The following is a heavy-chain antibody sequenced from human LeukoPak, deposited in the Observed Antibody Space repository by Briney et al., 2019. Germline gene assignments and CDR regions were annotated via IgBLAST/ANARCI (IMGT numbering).Heavy chain of an antibody. J-gene: IGHJ4*02. Sequence: PGGSLRLSCAASGFTLRSYATHWVRQAPGKGLEYVSAISSNGGSTYYANSVKGRFTISRDNSKNTLYLQMGSLRAEDMAVYYCARAVITVAGTIVGYFDYWGQGTLVTVSS. V-gene: IGHV3-64*01. CDR3: ARAVITVAGTIVGYFDY. D-gene: IGHD6-19*01. CDR1: GFTLRSYA. CDR2: ISSNGGST.